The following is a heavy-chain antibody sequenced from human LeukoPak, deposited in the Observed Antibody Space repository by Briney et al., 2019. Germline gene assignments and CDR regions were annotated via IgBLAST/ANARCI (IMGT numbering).Heavy chain of an antibody. CDR3: ARHPSMTTVVMDV. Sequence: PSETLSLTSTVSGGSISSSSYYWGWIRPPPGKGLEWIGSNYYSGSSYYTPSLKSRVTISVDTSKIQFSLKLSSVTAADAVMYYCARHPSMTTVVMDVWGKGTTVTVSS. D-gene: IGHD4-23*01. V-gene: IGHV4-39*01. CDR1: GGSISSSSYY. CDR2: NYYSGSS. J-gene: IGHJ6*04.